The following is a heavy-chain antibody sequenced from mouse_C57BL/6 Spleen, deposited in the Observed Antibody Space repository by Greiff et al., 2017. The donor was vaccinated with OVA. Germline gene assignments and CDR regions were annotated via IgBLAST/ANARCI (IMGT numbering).Heavy chain of an antibody. J-gene: IGHJ4*01. CDR1: GYAFSSYW. CDR2: IYPGDGDS. CDR3: ARHGYYAMDY. Sequence: VQLHQSGAELVKPGASVKISCKASGYAFSSYWMNWVKQRPGKGLAWIGQIYPGDGDSNYNGKFKGKATLTADKSSSTAYMQLSSLTSEDSAVYFCARHGYYAMDYWGQGTSVTVSS. V-gene: IGHV1-80*01.